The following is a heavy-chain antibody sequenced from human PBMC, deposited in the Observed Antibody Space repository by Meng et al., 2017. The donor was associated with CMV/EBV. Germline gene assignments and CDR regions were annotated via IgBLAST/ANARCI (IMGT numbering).Heavy chain of an antibody. CDR3: ARGSVAGFDY. Sequence: QVQLVQSGAEVKKPGSSVKVSCKASGGTFSSYAISWVRQAPGQGLEWVAVISYDGSNKYYADSVKGRFTISRDNSKNTLYLQMNSLRAEDTAVYYCARGSVAGFDYWGQGTLVTVSS. CDR1: GGTFSSYA. J-gene: IGHJ4*02. D-gene: IGHD6-19*01. CDR2: ISYDGSNK. V-gene: IGHV3-30*16.